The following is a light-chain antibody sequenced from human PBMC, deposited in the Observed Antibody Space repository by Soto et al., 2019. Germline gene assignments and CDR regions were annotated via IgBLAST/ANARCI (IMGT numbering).Light chain of an antibody. J-gene: IGKJ2*01. CDR2: WAS. V-gene: IGKV4-1*01. Sequence: DIVMTQSPDSLAVSLGERATINCKSSQSVLYSSNNKNYLAWYQQKPGQPPKLLIYWASTRESGVPDRFSGSGYGTDFTITISSLQAEDVAVYYCQQYYSTPRTFGQGTKLEIK. CDR3: QQYYSTPRT. CDR1: QSVLYSSNNKNY.